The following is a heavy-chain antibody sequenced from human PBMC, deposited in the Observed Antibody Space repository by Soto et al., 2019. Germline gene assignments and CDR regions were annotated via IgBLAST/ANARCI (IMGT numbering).Heavy chain of an antibody. CDR1: GFTFTSSA. J-gene: IGHJ4*02. CDR2: IVVGSGNT. Sequence: SVKVSCKASGFTFTSSAVQWVRQARGQRLEWIGWIVVGSGNTNYAQKFQERVTITRDMSTSTAYMELSSLRSEDTAVYYCAADSSTTPNILFDYWGQRTLVTVSS. V-gene: IGHV1-58*01. CDR3: AADSSTTPNILFDY. D-gene: IGHD5-12*01.